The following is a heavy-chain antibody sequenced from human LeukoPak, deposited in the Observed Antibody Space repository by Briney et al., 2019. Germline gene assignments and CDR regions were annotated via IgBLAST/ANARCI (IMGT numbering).Heavy chain of an antibody. CDR3: ARVPSGVLYFDY. V-gene: IGHV4-59*01. J-gene: IGHJ4*02. D-gene: IGHD2-8*01. CDR1: GGSISSYY. CDR2: IYYSGST. Sequence: SETLSLTCTVSGGSISSYYWSWLRQPPGKGLEWIGYIYYSGSTNYNPSLKSRVTISVDTSKNQFSLKLSSVTAADTAVYYCARVPSGVLYFDYWGQGTLVTVSS.